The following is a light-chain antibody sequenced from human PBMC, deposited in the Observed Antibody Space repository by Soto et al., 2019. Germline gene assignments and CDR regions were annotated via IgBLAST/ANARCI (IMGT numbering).Light chain of an antibody. CDR1: GSNIGSNT. CDR2: SNN. V-gene: IGLV1-44*01. CDR3: ASWEDSPKGYV. Sequence: QSLLTQPPSASGTPGQTVTISCSGSGSNIGSNTVNWYQHLPGSAPKLLIYSNNQRPSGVPDRFSGSKSGTSASLAISGLQSEDEGDYYCASWEDSPKGYVLGTGTKVTVL. J-gene: IGLJ1*01.